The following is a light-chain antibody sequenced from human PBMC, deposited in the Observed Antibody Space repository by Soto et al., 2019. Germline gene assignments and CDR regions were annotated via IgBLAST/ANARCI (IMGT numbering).Light chain of an antibody. CDR3: PVLDIMTDNYV. J-gene: IGLJ1*01. CDR1: NIGNKR. V-gene: IGLV3-21*04. CDR2: YDS. Sequence: SYELPQSPSVSVAPEKTATITCGGTNIGNKRVHWYRQKPGQAPVLLISYDSDRPSGIPERFSGSNSGNTDTLTISRVEAGDEYAYYCPVLDIMTDNYVFGSGTKLTAL.